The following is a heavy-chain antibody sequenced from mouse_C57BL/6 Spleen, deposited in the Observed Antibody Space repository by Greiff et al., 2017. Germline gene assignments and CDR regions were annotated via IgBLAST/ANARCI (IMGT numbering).Heavy chain of an antibody. V-gene: IGHV5-12*01. J-gene: IGHJ4*01. CDR3: ARHDGSKGAMDY. D-gene: IGHD1-3*01. CDR1: GFTFSDYY. CDR2: ISNGGGST. Sequence: EVHLVESGGGLVQPGGSLKLSCAASGFTFSDYYMYWVRQTPEKRLEWVAYISNGGGSTYYPDTVKGRFTISRDNAKNTLYLQMSRLKSEDTAMYYCARHDGSKGAMDYWGQGTSVTVSS.